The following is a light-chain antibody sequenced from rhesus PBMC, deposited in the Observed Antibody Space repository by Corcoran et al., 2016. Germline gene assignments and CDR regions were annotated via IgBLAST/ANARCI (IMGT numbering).Light chain of an antibody. J-gene: IGKJ4*01. V-gene: IGKV3-17*01. Sequence: EIVLTQSPATLSLSPGERVTLSCRASQRVSSSLAWYQQKPGQTPRLLIYDASSRDPGIPDRFSGSGSETGFTLTISSLEPEDVGVYYCQQYSDWPLTFGGGTKVELK. CDR2: DAS. CDR3: QQYSDWPLT. CDR1: QRVSSS.